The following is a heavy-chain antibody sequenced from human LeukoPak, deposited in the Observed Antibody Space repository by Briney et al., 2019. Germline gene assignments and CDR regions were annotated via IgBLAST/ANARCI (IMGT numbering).Heavy chain of an antibody. CDR1: GFTFSAYS. D-gene: IGHD6-13*01. CDR2: IGTSSGAV. CDR3: ARDLLDSSSWYPPYYYYYGMDV. J-gene: IGHJ6*02. Sequence: GGSLRLSCAASGFTFSAYSINWVRQAPGKGLEWLAYIGTSSGAVYYADSVKGRFTISKDNAKNTLYLQMNSLRAEDTAVYYCARDLLDSSSWYPPYYYYYGMDVWGQGTTVTVSS. V-gene: IGHV3-48*04.